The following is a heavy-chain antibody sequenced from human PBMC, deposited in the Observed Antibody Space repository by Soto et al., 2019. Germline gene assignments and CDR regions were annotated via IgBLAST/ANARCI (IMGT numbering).Heavy chain of an antibody. CDR1: GGTFSSYA. CDR2: IIPIFGTA. V-gene: IGHV1-69*13. Sequence: SVKVSCKASGGTFSSYAISWVRQAPGQGLEWMGGIIPIFGTANYAQKFQGRVTITADESTSTAYTELSSLRSEDTAVYYCARGASSSSSWYSSWAFDIWGQGTMVTVSS. CDR3: ARGASSSSSWYSSWAFDI. D-gene: IGHD6-13*01. J-gene: IGHJ3*02.